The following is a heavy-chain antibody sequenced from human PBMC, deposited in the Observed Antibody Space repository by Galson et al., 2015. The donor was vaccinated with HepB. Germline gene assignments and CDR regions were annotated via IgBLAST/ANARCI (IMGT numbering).Heavy chain of an antibody. CDR3: VKDRYGDNPHFFFDF. CDR1: GFTFDDYA. V-gene: IGHV3-43D*03. CDR2: INWDGGST. J-gene: IGHJ4*02. D-gene: IGHD4-17*01. Sequence: SLRLSCAVSGFTFDDYAMHWVRQAPGKGLEWVSLINWDGGSTDYADSVKGRFTISRDNSKNSLYLQLNSLRPEDTALYHCVKDRYGDNPHFFFDFWGQGTLVTVSS.